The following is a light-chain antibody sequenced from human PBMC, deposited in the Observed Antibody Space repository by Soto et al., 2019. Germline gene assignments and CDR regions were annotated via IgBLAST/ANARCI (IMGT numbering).Light chain of an antibody. CDR3: HVWDSSSEHV. V-gene: IGLV2-14*01. Sequence: SALTQPASISESAGQSIAISCPRTHSDFCPYNYFSCYQQHRVKSPXLIISEVTNRPAGIPERFSGSNSGNTATLTISRVEAGDEADYFCHVWDSSSEHVFGTGTKVTVL. CDR1: HSDFCPYNY. CDR2: EVT. J-gene: IGLJ1*01.